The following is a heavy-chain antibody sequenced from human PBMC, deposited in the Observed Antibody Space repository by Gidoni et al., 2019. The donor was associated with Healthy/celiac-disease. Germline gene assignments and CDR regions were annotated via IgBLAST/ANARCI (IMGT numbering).Heavy chain of an antibody. V-gene: IGHV1-69*04. Sequence: QVQLVQSGAEVKKPGSSVKVSCKASGGTFTSYAISWGRQAPGQGLEWMGRIIPILGIANYAQKFQGRVTITADKSTSTAYMELSSLRSEDTAVYYCAREGIVSNQIFDYWGQGTLVTVSS. CDR1: GGTFTSYA. J-gene: IGHJ4*02. CDR2: IIPILGIA. D-gene: IGHD2-15*01. CDR3: AREGIVSNQIFDY.